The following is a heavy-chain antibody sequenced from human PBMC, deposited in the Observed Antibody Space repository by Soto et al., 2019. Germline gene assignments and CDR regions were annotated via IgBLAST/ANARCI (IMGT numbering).Heavy chain of an antibody. V-gene: IGHV1-69*13. CDR1: GGTFSSYA. CDR3: ATARETYYYDSSGYSPFDY. CDR2: IIPIFGTA. J-gene: IGHJ4*02. Sequence: SVKVSCKASGGTFSSYAISWVRQAPGQGLEWMGGIIPIFGTANYAQKFQGRVTITADESTSTAYMELSSLRSEDTAVYYRATARETYYYDSSGYSPFDYWGQGTLVTVSS. D-gene: IGHD3-22*01.